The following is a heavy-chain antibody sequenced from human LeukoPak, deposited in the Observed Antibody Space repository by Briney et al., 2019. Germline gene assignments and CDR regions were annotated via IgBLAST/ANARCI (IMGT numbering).Heavy chain of an antibody. CDR3: ATPYASGQSRGKDRFPDL. Sequence: SETLSLTCTVSGSSLSSAYYWGWIRQPPGTGLEWIGSIYHSGNTYYNPSLRGRVTISLDTSQNQFSLRMNSVTAEDTAIYYCATPYASGQSRGKDRFPDLWGQGTLVTVSS. J-gene: IGHJ5*02. V-gene: IGHV4-38-2*02. CDR1: GSSLSSAYY. CDR2: IYHSGNT. D-gene: IGHD3-3*01.